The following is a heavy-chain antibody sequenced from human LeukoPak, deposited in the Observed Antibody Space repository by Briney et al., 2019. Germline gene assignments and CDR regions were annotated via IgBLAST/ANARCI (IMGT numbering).Heavy chain of an antibody. Sequence: GGSLRLSCAASGFTFDDYAMHWVRQAPGKGLEWVSGISWNSGSIGYADSVKGRFTISRDNAKNSLYLQMNSLRAEDTAVYYCAKVERYWGQGTLVTVSS. CDR1: GFTFDDYA. J-gene: IGHJ4*02. CDR2: ISWNSGSI. D-gene: IGHD3-3*01. V-gene: IGHV3-9*01. CDR3: AKVERY.